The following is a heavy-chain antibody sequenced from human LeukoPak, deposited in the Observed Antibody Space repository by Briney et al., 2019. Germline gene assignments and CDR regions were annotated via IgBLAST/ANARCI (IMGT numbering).Heavy chain of an antibody. V-gene: IGHV2-70*11. CDR1: GFSLSTSGMC. J-gene: IGHJ5*02. Sequence: ESGPALVKPTQTLTLTCTFSGFSLSTSGMCVSWIRQPPGKALEWLARIDWDDGKYYSTSLKTRLTISKDTSKNQVVLTMTNMDPVDTATYYCARIRVYYDSSGYYSNWFDPWGQGTLVTVSS. CDR2: IDWDDGK. D-gene: IGHD3-22*01. CDR3: ARIRVYYDSSGYYSNWFDP.